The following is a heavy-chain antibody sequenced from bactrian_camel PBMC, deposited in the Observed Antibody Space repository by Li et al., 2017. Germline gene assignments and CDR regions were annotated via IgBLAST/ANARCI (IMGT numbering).Heavy chain of an antibody. CDR3: VKDVGWAFGN. D-gene: IGHD5*01. Sequence: HVQLVESGGGLVQLGGSPRLSCAASGFTLSTYWMYWVRQAPGKGLEWVLSINGRGTTVYRDSVKGRFTASGDNAQNTVYLQMNSLKPEDTAVYYCVKDVGWAFGNWGQGTQVTVS. CDR1: GFTLSTYW. V-gene: IGHV3S1*01. J-gene: IGHJ4*01. CDR2: INGRGTT.